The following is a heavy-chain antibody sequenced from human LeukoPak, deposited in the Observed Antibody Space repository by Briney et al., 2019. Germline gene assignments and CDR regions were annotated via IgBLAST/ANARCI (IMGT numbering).Heavy chain of an antibody. V-gene: IGHV4-59*08. J-gene: IGHJ3*02. CDR1: GDSISSYY. Sequence: SETLSLTCTVSGDSISSYYWSWIRQPPGKGLELIGYLYYSGSTNYNPSLKSRVTVSVDTSKDQFSLRLSSVTAADTAVYYCARLLAVAGGDAFDIWGQGKMVTVSS. D-gene: IGHD6-19*01. CDR2: LYYSGST. CDR3: ARLLAVAGGDAFDI.